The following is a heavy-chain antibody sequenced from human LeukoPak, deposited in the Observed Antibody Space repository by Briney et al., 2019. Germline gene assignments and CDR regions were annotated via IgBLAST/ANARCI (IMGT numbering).Heavy chain of an antibody. Sequence: GGSLRLSCAVSGFSVSINYMSWVRQAPGKGLEWVSVIYASGGTFYTDSVKGRFSISRDTSKNTLDLQMNGLRPDDTADYYCAAKGEGYTGIYVFAQWGQGTLVTVSS. V-gene: IGHV3-66*01. D-gene: IGHD1-26*01. J-gene: IGHJ4*02. CDR2: IYASGGT. CDR1: GFSVSINY. CDR3: AAKGEGYTGIYVFAQ.